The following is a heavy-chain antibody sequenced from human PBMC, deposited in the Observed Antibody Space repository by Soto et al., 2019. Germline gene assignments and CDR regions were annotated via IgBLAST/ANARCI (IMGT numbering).Heavy chain of an antibody. V-gene: IGHV3-33*06. D-gene: IGHD1-1*01. CDR1: GFIFRKYG. CDR3: AKTPDLDPGIYYYGMDV. J-gene: IGHJ6*02. Sequence: GGSLRLSCATSGFIFRKYGMHWVRQAPGKGLEWVAVIWDDGTNKYYIDSVRGRFTISRDNSENTLYLQMNSLRAEDTAVYYCAKTPDLDPGIYYYGMDVWGQGTTVTVS. CDR2: IWDDGTNK.